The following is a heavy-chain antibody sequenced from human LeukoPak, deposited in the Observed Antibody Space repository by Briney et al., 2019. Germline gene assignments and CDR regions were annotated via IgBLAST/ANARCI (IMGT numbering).Heavy chain of an antibody. CDR1: GGSISSGGYY. Sequence: PSQTLSLTCTVSGGSISSGGYYWSWIRQHPRKGLEWIGYIYYSGSTYYNPSLKSRVTISVDTSKNQFSLKLSSVTAADTAVYYCARDGPGYSSSWYYFDYWGQGTLVTVSS. CDR2: IYYSGST. J-gene: IGHJ4*02. V-gene: IGHV4-31*03. D-gene: IGHD6-13*01. CDR3: ARDGPGYSSSWYYFDY.